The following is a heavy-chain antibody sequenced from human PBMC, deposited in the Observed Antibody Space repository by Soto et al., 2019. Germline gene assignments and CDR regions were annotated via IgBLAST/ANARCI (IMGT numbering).Heavy chain of an antibody. CDR3: AKYSDSSGPSGDYYYYYGMDV. CDR1: GFTFSSYA. V-gene: IGHV3-23*01. CDR2: ISGSGGST. Sequence: GGSLRLSCAASGFTFSSYAMSWVRQAPGKGLEWVSAISGSGGSTYYADSVKGRFTISRDNSKNTLYLQMNSLRAEDTAVYYCAKYSDSSGPSGDYYYYYGMDVWGQGTTVTVSS. J-gene: IGHJ6*02. D-gene: IGHD3-22*01.